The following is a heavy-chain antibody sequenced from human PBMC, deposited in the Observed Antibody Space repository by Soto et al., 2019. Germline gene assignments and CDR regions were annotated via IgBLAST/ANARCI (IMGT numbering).Heavy chain of an antibody. V-gene: IGHV3-74*01. CDR1: GFTIRNYW. J-gene: IGHJ4*02. CDR3: ARDSPLVRRVVFDY. D-gene: IGHD3-10*01. CDR2: INGDGST. Sequence: GGSLRLSCAASGFTIRNYWMHWVRQVPGKGLVWVSRINGDGSTNYADSVKGRFTISSDNAKNTLYLQMNTLRVEDTAVYYCARDSPLVRRVVFDYWGPGTLVTVSS.